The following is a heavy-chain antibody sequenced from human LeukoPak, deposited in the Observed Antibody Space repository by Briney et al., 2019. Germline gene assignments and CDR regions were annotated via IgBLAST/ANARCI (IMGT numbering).Heavy chain of an antibody. J-gene: IGHJ4*02. D-gene: IGHD5-18*01. CDR3: ARESPNRGYSYGPLDY. CDR2: ISSSSSYI. Sequence: KAGGSLRLSCAASGFTFSSYSMNWVRQAPGKGLEWVSSISSSSSYIYYADSVKGRFTISRDNAKNSLYLQMNSLRAEDTAVYYCARESPNRGYSYGPLDYWGQGTLVTVSS. CDR1: GFTFSSYS. V-gene: IGHV3-21*04.